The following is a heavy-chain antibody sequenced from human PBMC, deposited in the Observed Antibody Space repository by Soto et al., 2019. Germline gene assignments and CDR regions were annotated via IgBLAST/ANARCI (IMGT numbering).Heavy chain of an antibody. CDR2: IYYSGST. V-gene: IGHV4-61*01. CDR3: ARGTRDPIMVRGVKLDY. D-gene: IGHD3-10*01. CDR1: GGSVSSGSYY. Sequence: QVQLQESGPGLVKPSETLSLTCTVSGGSVSSGSYYWSWIRQPPGKGLEWIGYIYYSGSTNYNPSLKSRVTISVDTSKNQFSLKLSSVTAADTAVYYCARGTRDPIMVRGVKLDYWGQGTLVTVSS. J-gene: IGHJ4*02.